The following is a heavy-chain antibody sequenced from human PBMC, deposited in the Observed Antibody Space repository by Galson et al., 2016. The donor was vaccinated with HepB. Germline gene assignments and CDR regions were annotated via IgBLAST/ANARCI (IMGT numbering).Heavy chain of an antibody. CDR2: INPSGGST. CDR3: ARDRLGRYYGSGSYSVWFDP. CDR1: GYTFTDYY. D-gene: IGHD3-10*01. J-gene: IGHJ5*02. V-gene: IGHV1-46*03. Sequence: SVKVSCKASGYTFTDYYIHWVRQAPGQGLEWMGIINPSGGSTSYAQKFQGRVTMTRDTSTSTVYMELSSLRSEDTAVYYCARDRLGRYYGSGSYSVWFDPWGQGTLVTVSS.